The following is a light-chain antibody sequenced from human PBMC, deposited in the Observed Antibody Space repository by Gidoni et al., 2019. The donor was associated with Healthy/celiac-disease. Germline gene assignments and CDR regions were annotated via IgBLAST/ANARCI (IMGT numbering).Light chain of an antibody. Sequence: DIVLTQSPATLSLSPGERATLPCRASQSVSSYLAWYQQKPGQAPRLLVYDASNRATGIPARFSGSGSGTDFTLTISSLEPEDFAVYYCQQRSNWPPFFGGGTKVEIK. CDR1: QSVSSY. J-gene: IGKJ4*01. CDR2: DAS. V-gene: IGKV3-11*01. CDR3: QQRSNWPPF.